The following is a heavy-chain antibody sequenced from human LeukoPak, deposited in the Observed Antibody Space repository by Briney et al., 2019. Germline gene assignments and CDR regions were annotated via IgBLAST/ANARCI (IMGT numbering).Heavy chain of an antibody. CDR3: ARDPQVVVPAAMAYYYYGMDV. CDR1: GYTFTSYG. CDR2: IIPIFGTA. Sequence: ASVKVSCKASGYTFTSYGISWVRQAPGQGLEWMGGIIPIFGTANYAQKFQGRVTITADESTSTAYMELSSLRSEDTAVYYCARDPQVVVPAAMAYYYYGMDVWGQGTTVTVSS. J-gene: IGHJ6*02. V-gene: IGHV1-69*13. D-gene: IGHD2-2*01.